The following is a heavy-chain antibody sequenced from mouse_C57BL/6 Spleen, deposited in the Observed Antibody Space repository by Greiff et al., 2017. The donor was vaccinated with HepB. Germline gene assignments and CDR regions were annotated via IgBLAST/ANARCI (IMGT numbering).Heavy chain of an antibody. V-gene: IGHV1-82*01. Sequence: VQLQQSGPELVKPGASVKISCKASGYAFSSSWMNWVKQRPGKGLEWIGRIYPGDGDTNYNGKFKGKATLTADKSSSTAYMQLSSLTSEDSAVYFCERATVYFDYGGQGTTLTVSS. CDR1: GYAFSSSW. D-gene: IGHD1-1*01. CDR3: ERATVYFDY. J-gene: IGHJ2*01. CDR2: IYPGDGDT.